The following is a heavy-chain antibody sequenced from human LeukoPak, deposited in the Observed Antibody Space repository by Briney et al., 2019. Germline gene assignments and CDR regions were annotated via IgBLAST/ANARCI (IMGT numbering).Heavy chain of an antibody. Sequence: GGSLRLSCAASGFTFSSYSMNWVRQAPGKGLEWVSSISSSSSSYIYYADSVKGRFTISRDNAKNSLYLQMNSLRAEDTAVYYCARDRPDFWSGYLTPPDYWGQGTLVTVSS. V-gene: IGHV3-21*01. CDR1: GFTFSSYS. J-gene: IGHJ4*02. D-gene: IGHD3-3*01. CDR3: ARDRPDFWSGYLTPPDY. CDR2: ISSSSSSYI.